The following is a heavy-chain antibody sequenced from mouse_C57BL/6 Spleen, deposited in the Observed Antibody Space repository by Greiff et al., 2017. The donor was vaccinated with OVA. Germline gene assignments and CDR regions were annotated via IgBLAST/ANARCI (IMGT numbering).Heavy chain of an antibody. CDR3: ARRDYYGSIDY. CDR2: IDPSDSYT. D-gene: IGHD1-1*01. J-gene: IGHJ2*01. CDR1: GYTFTSYW. V-gene: IGHV1-50*01. Sequence: QVQLQQPGAELVKPGASVKLSCKASGYTFTSYWMQWVKQRPGQGLEWIGEIDPSDSYTNYNQKFKGKATLTVDTSSSTAYMQLSSLTSEDSAAYYCARRDYYGSIDYWGQGTTLTVSS.